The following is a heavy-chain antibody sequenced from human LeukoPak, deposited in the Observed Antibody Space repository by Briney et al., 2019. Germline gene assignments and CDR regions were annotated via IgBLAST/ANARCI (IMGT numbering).Heavy chain of an antibody. J-gene: IGHJ3*02. V-gene: IGHV4-39*07. CDR1: GGSISSSDYY. Sequence: PSETLSLTCTVSGGSISSSDYYWSWIRQPPGKGLEWIGSIYYSGSTYYNPSLKSRVTISVDTSKNQFSLKLSSVTAADTAVYYCARVDDIVVVPAAMIGAFDIWGQGTMVTVSS. CDR2: IYYSGST. CDR3: ARVDDIVVVPAAMIGAFDI. D-gene: IGHD2-2*01.